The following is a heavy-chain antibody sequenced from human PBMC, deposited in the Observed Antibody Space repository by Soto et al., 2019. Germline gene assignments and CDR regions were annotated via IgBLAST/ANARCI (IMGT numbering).Heavy chain of an antibody. CDR3: AKGRFDVVTISPFDH. V-gene: IGHV3-30*18. J-gene: IGHJ4*01. Sequence: LRLSCAASGFTFSSFGMHWVRQAPGKGLEWVAVISYDGTEEKYADSVKGRATVSRDNSKNTVYLQMNRLRGDDSAIYYCAKGRFDVVTISPFDHWGQGTLVT. CDR2: ISYDGTEE. D-gene: IGHD3-3*02. CDR1: GFTFSSFG.